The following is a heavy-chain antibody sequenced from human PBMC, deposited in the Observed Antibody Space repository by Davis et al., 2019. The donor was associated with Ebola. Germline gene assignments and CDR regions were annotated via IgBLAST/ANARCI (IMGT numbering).Heavy chain of an antibody. CDR1: GYSFTTYW. CDR3: ARLGLWFGELFGDY. V-gene: IGHV5-51*01. D-gene: IGHD3-10*01. J-gene: IGHJ4*02. Sequence: GESLKISCTGSGYSFTTYWIALVRHTPGKVLEWIWVIFSGDSDTRYSPFFQGQVTISADKSISTAYLQWSSLKASDTAMYYCARLGLWFGELFGDYWGQGTLVTVSS. CDR2: IFSGDSDT.